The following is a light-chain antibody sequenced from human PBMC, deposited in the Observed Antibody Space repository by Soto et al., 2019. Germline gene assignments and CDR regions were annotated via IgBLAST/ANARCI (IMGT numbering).Light chain of an antibody. Sequence: SYELTQPPSVSVAPGKTARISCGRNNIGTKSVNWYQQKPGQAPVLVIYYDSARPAGIPERFSGSNAGNTATLTISTVEAGDEADYYCQVWDRSSDHRVVFGGGTKVTVL. CDR1: NIGTKS. V-gene: IGLV3-21*04. J-gene: IGLJ2*01. CDR2: YDS. CDR3: QVWDRSSDHRVV.